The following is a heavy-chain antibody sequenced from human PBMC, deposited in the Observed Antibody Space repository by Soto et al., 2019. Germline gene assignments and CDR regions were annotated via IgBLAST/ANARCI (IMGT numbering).Heavy chain of an antibody. CDR3: SRSLDS. J-gene: IGHJ4*02. CDR2: INQDGSEK. V-gene: IGHV3-7*01. Sequence: PGGSPRLSCAASGFTFSTYWMDWVRQTPGKGLEWVANINQDGSEKNYVDSVKGRFTIYRDNAKNSLYLQMSSLTAEDSALYYCSRSLDSWGQGTLVTVSS. CDR1: GFTFSTYW.